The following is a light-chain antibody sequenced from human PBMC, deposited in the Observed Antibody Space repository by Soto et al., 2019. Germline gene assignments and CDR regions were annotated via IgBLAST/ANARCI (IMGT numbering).Light chain of an antibody. CDR3: QQYNNWPPLT. CDR2: GAS. Sequence: EIVLTQSPGTLSLSPGERATLSCRASQSVSNNYLAWYQQKPGQAPRLLIYGASNRATGIPDRFSGGGSGTEFTLTISSLQSEDVAVYYCQQYNNWPPLTFGGGTKV. J-gene: IGKJ4*01. V-gene: IGKV3D-15*01. CDR1: QSVSNN.